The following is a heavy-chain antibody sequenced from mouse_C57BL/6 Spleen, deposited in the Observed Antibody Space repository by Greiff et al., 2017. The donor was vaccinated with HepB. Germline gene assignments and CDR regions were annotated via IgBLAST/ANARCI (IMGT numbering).Heavy chain of an antibody. CDR2: INYDGSST. CDR1: GFTFSDYY. Sequence: DVQLVESEGGLVQPGSSMKLSCTASGFTFSDYYMAWVRQVPEKGLEWVANINYDGSSTYYLDSLKSRFIISRDNAKNILYLQMSSLKSEDTATYYCARDRDPYFDVWGTGTTVTVSS. CDR3: ARDRDPYFDV. V-gene: IGHV5-16*01. J-gene: IGHJ1*03. D-gene: IGHD3-1*01.